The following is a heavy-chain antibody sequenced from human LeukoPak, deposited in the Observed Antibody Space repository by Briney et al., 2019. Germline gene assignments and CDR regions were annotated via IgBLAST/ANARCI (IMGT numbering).Heavy chain of an antibody. CDR2: IYHSGST. V-gene: IGHV4-30-2*01. CDR1: GGSISSGGYS. J-gene: IGHJ4*02. D-gene: IGHD3-22*01. CDR3: ARGNTQYYDSRGYLDY. Sequence: PSETLSLTCAVSGGSISSGGYSWSWIRQPPGKGLEWIGYIYHSGSTYYNPSLKSRVTISVDRSKNQFSLKVSFVTAADTAVYYCARGNTQYYDSRGYLDYWGQGTLVTVSS.